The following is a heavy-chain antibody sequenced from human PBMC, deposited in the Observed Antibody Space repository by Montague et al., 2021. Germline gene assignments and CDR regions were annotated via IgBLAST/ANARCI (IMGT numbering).Heavy chain of an antibody. CDR3: ARGPRGYGSGSRFDP. D-gene: IGHD3-10*01. J-gene: IGHJ5*02. CDR2: IDHKETV. Sequence: SETLSLTCAVYGGSFTGYYWSWIRQSPGKGLEWIGEIDHKETVTLNPSLKSRVIISLDTSKNHFSLNMTSVTAADTATYYCARGPRGYGSGSRFDPWGQGPLSAVSS. V-gene: IGHV4-34*01. CDR1: GGSFTGYY.